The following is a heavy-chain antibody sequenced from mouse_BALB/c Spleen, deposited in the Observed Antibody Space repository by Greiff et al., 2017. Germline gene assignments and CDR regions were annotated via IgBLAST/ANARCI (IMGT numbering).Heavy chain of an antibody. J-gene: IGHJ3*01. Sequence: EVKLMESGGGLVKPGGSLKLSCAASGFTFSSYAMSWVRQTPEKRLEWVASISSGGSTYYPDSVKGRFTISRDNARNILYLQMSSLRSEDTAMYYCARGGLRPSWFAYWGQGTLVTVSA. V-gene: IGHV5-6-5*01. CDR2: ISSGGST. CDR1: GFTFSSYA. D-gene: IGHD2-4*01. CDR3: ARGGLRPSWFAY.